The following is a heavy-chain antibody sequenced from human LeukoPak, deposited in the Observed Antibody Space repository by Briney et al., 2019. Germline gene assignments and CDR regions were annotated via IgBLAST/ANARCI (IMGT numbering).Heavy chain of an antibody. CDR2: IYYSGST. Sequence: AQTLSLTCTVSGGSISSGDDYWSWIRQPPGKGLEWIGYIYYSGSTYYNPSLKSRVTISVDTSKNQFSLKLSSVTAADTAVYYCARGGLLYDTSGYCFDYWGQGTLVTVSS. D-gene: IGHD3-22*01. CDR1: GGSISSGDDY. V-gene: IGHV4-30-4*01. J-gene: IGHJ4*02. CDR3: ARGGLLYDTSGYCFDY.